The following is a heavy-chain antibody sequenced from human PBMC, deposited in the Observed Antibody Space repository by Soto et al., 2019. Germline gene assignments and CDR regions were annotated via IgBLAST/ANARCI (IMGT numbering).Heavy chain of an antibody. CDR3: ARRAETNGWNGFGADKYYFDF. CDR1: GYTFTSYD. CDR2: MNPNTGNS. J-gene: IGHJ4*02. Sequence: QVQLVQSGAEVRKPGASVKVSCEASGYTFTSYDIYWVRQATGQGLEWMGWMNPNTGNSGYAQKFQGRFTMTSDTSKSTAHMEVGSLRSEDTAVYYCARRAETNGWNGFGADKYYFDFWGQGTLVTVSS. V-gene: IGHV1-8*01. D-gene: IGHD1-1*01.